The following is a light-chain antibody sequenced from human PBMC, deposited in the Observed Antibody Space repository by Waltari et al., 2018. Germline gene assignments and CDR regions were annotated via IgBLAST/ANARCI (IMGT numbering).Light chain of an antibody. Sequence: SSELTQDPTVSVALGQTVRITCQGDSLRRYSASWYQQRPGQAPVLVFYGQDNPPSGLPDLFSGSTSGDTATLTITGTQAEDEADYYCLSRDISSTRFFGGGTRLTV. J-gene: IGLJ2*01. CDR2: GQD. V-gene: IGLV3-19*01. CDR1: SLRRYS. CDR3: LSRDISSTRF.